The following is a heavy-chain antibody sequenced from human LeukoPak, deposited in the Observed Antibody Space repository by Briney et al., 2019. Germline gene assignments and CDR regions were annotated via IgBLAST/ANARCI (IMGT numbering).Heavy chain of an antibody. CDR1: GFIFRNYA. V-gene: IGHV3-23*01. J-gene: IGHJ4*02. Sequence: QPGASLRLSCAASGFIFRNYAMSWVRQAPGKGLEWVSAITGSGGTSWYADSVKGHFTISRDNSKNTLYLQMNSLGADDTAVYYCAKWGGYDGLTGYYDSDCWGQGTLVTVSS. CDR2: ITGSGGTS. CDR3: AKWGGYDGLTGYYDSDC. D-gene: IGHD3-9*01.